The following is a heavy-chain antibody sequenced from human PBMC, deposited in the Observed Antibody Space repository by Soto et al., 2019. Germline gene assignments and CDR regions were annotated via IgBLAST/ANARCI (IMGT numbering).Heavy chain of an antibody. D-gene: IGHD6-19*01. CDR1: GYSFTSYG. CDR3: ARSVAGIDY. V-gene: IGHV1-18*01. CDR2: ISTYNGYT. J-gene: IGHJ4*02. Sequence: ASVKGSCKASGYSFTSYGSSWVRQAPGQGLEWMGWISTYNGYTKYAQHLQGRVTMTTDTSTSTAYMELRSLRSDDTALYYCARSVAGIDYWGQGTLVTVSS.